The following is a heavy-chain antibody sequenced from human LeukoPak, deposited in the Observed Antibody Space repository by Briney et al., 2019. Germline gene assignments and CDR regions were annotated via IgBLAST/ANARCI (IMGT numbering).Heavy chain of an antibody. Sequence: SETLSLTCTVSGYSISSGYYWGWIRPPPGKGLEWIGSIYHSGSTYYNPSLKSRVTISVDTSKNQFSLKLSSVTAADTAVYYCARDNIVVVAATKAYYFDYWGQGTLVTVSS. V-gene: IGHV4-38-2*02. J-gene: IGHJ4*02. CDR3: ARDNIVVVAATKAYYFDY. D-gene: IGHD2-15*01. CDR2: IYHSGST. CDR1: GYSISSGYY.